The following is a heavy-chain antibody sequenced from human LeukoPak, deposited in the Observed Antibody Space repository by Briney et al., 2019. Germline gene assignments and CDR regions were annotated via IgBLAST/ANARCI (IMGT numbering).Heavy chain of an antibody. D-gene: IGHD3-22*01. Sequence: PGGSLRLSCAASGFTFSSYDMHWVRQAPGKGLEWVAVIWYDGSNKYYADSVKGRFTISRDNSKNTLYLQMNSLRAEDTAVYYCAGRGTVAITSLDYWGQGTLVTVSS. CDR1: GFTFSSYD. CDR3: AGRGTVAITSLDY. V-gene: IGHV3-33*01. J-gene: IGHJ4*02. CDR2: IWYDGSNK.